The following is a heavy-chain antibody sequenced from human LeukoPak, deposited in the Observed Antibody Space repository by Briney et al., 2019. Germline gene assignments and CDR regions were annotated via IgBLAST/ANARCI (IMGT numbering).Heavy chain of an antibody. CDR3: ARMVSGGFWGGYYMDY. CDR1: GGSISSGDYY. J-gene: IGHJ4*02. Sequence: SQTLSLTCTVSGGSISSGDYYWSWIRQPAGKELEWIGRIYTSGSTNYNPSLQSRVTISIDTSKNQFSLNLRSVTAADTAVYYCARMVSGGFWGGYYMDYWGQGTLVTVSS. CDR2: IYTSGST. D-gene: IGHD3-3*01. V-gene: IGHV4-61*02.